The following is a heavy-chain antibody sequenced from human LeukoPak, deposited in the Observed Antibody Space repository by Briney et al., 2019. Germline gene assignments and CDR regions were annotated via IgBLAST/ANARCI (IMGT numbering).Heavy chain of an antibody. V-gene: IGHV1-2*02. Sequence: VASVKVSCKAYGYTFIDHYIHWVRQAPGQGLEWMGWMSPKSGGTNSVQKFQGRVTMTRDTSISTAYMEMSNLTSDDTAVYYCARAGLRLLGYYYYMDVWGKGTTVTVSS. CDR3: ARAGLRLLGYYYYMDV. D-gene: IGHD5/OR15-5a*01. J-gene: IGHJ6*03. CDR1: GYTFIDHY. CDR2: MSPKSGGT.